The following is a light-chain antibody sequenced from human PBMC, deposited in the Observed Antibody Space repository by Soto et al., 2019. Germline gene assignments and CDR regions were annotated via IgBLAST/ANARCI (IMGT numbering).Light chain of an antibody. CDR3: TSYTSSRPLG. V-gene: IGLV2-14*01. Sequence: QSALTQPASVSGSPGQSITISCTGTSSDVGGYNYVSWYQHHPGKAPKLMIYEVVNRPSVVSNRFSGSKSGITASLTISGLQAEDEADYYCTSYTSSRPLGVGTGTKLTVL. CDR2: EVV. CDR1: SSDVGGYNY. J-gene: IGLJ1*01.